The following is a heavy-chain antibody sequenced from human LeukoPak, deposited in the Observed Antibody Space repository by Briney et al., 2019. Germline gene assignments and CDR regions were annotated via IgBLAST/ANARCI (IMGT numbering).Heavy chain of an antibody. CDR3: ASSRGRY. CDR1: GGSISSHY. CDR2: IYHSGST. J-gene: IGHJ4*02. Sequence: PSETLSLTCTVSGGSISSHYWSWIRQPPGKGLEWIGYIYHSGSTNYNPSLKSRVTMSVDTSKNQFSLKLSSVTAADTAVYYCASSRGRYWGQGTLVTVSS. V-gene: IGHV4-59*11.